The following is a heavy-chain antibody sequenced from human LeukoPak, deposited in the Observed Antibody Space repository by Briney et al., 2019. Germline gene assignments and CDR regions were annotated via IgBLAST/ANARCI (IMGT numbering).Heavy chain of an antibody. D-gene: IGHD3-9*01. CDR2: IYTSGST. CDR3: AREDYDILTGYKGLDY. J-gene: IGHJ4*02. Sequence: SETLSLTCTVSGGSISSYYWSWIRQPAGKGLEWIGRIYTSGSTNYNPSLKSRVTMSVDTSKNQFSLKLSSVTAADTAVYYCAREDYDILTGYKGLDYWGQGTLVTVSS. V-gene: IGHV4-4*07. CDR1: GGSISSYY.